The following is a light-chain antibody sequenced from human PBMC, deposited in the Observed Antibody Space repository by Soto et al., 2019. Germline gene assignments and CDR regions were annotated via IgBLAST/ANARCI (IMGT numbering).Light chain of an antibody. V-gene: IGKV3-11*01. CDR3: QQRSNWPLT. CDR1: QXXSSY. J-gene: IGKJ4*01. CDR2: DAS. Sequence: EIXLTXXXXXLSXXPGXXATLSXXASQXXSSYLAWDPQKPGQAPRLLIYDASNRATGIPARFSGSGXXTXFXXTISSLEPEDFAVYYCQQRSNWPLTFGGGTKVEXK.